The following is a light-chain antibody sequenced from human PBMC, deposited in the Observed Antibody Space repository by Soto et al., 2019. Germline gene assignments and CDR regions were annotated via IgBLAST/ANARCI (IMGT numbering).Light chain of an antibody. CDR3: QQYGNTPWT. Sequence: EIVLTQSTGTLSLSPGERATLSCRASQSVSSRYVAWYQQKPGQAPRLLIHGASSRATGIPDRFSGSGSGTDFTLTISRLEPEDFAVFYCQQYGNTPWTFGQGTKVEIK. V-gene: IGKV3-20*01. CDR1: QSVSSRY. CDR2: GAS. J-gene: IGKJ1*01.